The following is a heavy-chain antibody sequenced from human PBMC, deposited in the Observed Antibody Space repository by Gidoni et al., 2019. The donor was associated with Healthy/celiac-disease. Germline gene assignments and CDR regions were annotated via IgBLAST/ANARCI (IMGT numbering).Heavy chain of an antibody. V-gene: IGHV3-33*01. J-gene: IGHJ5*02. Sequence: GSNKYYADSVKGRFTISRDNSKNTLYLQMNSLRAEDTAVYYCARDIYDSSDHRSWGVHPPQPFSPW. CDR2: GSNK. CDR3: ARDIYDSSDHRSWGVHPPQPFSP. D-gene: IGHD3-22*01.